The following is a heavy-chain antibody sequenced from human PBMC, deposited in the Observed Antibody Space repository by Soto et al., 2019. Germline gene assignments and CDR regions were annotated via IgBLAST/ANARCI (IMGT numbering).Heavy chain of an antibody. CDR3: TRDLLPDRIAAAAPGDY. V-gene: IGHV3-49*04. CDR2: IRSKAYGGTT. Sequence: QPGGSLRLSCTASGFTFGDYAMSWVRQAPGKGLEWVGFIRSKAYGGTTEYAASVKGRFTISRDDSKSIAYLQMNSLKTEDTAVYYCTRDLLPDRIAAAAPGDYWGQGTLVTVSS. J-gene: IGHJ4*02. D-gene: IGHD6-13*01. CDR1: GFTFGDYA.